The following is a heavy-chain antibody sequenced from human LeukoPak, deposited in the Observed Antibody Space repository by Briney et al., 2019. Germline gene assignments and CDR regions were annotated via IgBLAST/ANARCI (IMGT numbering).Heavy chain of an antibody. CDR3: ARGRSSWLYYFDY. Sequence: GGSLRLSCAASGFTFSSYAMHWVRQAPGKGLEWVAVISYDGSNKYYADSVKGRFTISRDNSKNTLYLQMNSLRAEDTAVYYCARGRSSWLYYFDYWGQGTLVTVSS. CDR2: ISYDGSNK. J-gene: IGHJ4*02. CDR1: GFTFSSYA. D-gene: IGHD6-13*01. V-gene: IGHV3-30*04.